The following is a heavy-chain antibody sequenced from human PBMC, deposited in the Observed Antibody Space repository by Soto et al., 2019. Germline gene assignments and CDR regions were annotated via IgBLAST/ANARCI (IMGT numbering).Heavy chain of an antibody. CDR3: ARERSSWYAVDDAAFDI. V-gene: IGHV1-2*04. J-gene: IGHJ3*02. Sequence: QVQLVQSGAEVKKPGASVKVSCKASGYTFTGYYMHWVRQAPGQGLEWMGWINPNSGGTNYAQKFQGWVTMTRDTSISTAYMELSSLRSDDTAVYYCARERSSWYAVDDAAFDIWGQGTMVTVSS. CDR2: INPNSGGT. CDR1: GYTFTGYY. D-gene: IGHD6-13*01.